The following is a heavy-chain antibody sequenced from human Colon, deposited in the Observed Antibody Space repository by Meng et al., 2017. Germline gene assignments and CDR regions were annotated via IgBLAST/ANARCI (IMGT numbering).Heavy chain of an antibody. Sequence: QLNMRDSGQGLVEPSDTLSLTCSVSGGSTSNNDYYWGWIRQTPGKGLEWIGSLHHSGSAYYNPSLKSRVTLSADTSKNQFSLKLTSVTAADTAVYYCARDRSSNWPFDIWGQGTLVTVSS. D-gene: IGHD6-13*01. J-gene: IGHJ4*02. CDR1: GGSTSNNDYY. CDR2: LHHSGSA. CDR3: ARDRSSNWPFDI. V-gene: IGHV4-39*07.